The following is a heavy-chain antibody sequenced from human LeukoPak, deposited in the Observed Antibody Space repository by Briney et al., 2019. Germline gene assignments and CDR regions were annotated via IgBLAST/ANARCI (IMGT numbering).Heavy chain of an antibody. Sequence: HGESLKISCKGSGYSFTSYWIGWVRPMPGKGLEWMGIIYPGDSDTRYSPSFQGQVTITADKSISTAYLQGSGLKASDTARYYCALTPVDWFDPWGQGALVTVSS. CDR1: GYSFTSYW. CDR3: ALTPVDWFDP. D-gene: IGHD3-9*01. CDR2: IYPGDSDT. J-gene: IGHJ5*02. V-gene: IGHV5-51*01.